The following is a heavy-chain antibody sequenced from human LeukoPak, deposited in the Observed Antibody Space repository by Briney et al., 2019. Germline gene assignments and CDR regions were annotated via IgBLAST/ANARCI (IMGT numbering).Heavy chain of an antibody. Sequence: GASVKVSCKASGYTFTGYYMHWVRQAPGQGLEWMGWINPNSGGTNYAQKFQGRVTMTRDTSISTAYMELSRLRSDDTAVYYCARDPYYGSGSPSPAYYGMDVWGQGTTVTVSS. D-gene: IGHD3-10*01. J-gene: IGHJ6*02. CDR2: INPNSGGT. CDR3: ARDPYYGSGSPSPAYYGMDV. V-gene: IGHV1-2*02. CDR1: GYTFTGYY.